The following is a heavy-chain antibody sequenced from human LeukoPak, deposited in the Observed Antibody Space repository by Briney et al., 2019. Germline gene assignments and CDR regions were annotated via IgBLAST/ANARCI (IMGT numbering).Heavy chain of an antibody. J-gene: IGHJ6*03. D-gene: IGHD3-10*01. CDR3: ARTTMVRGTYYMDV. V-gene: IGHV4-34*01. CDR1: GASFSTYS. Sequence: SETLSLTCAVYGASFSTYSWSWIRQPPGKGLEWIGEINHSGNTNYNPSLKSRVTISVDTSKDQFSLKLTSVTAADTAVYYCARTTMVRGTYYMDVWGKGTTVTISS. CDR2: INHSGNT.